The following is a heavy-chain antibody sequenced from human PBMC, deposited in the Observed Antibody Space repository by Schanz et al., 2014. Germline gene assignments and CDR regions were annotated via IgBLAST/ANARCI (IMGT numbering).Heavy chain of an antibody. CDR1: GVSIGGYY. V-gene: IGHV4-59*05. CDR3: ARHSGYYYYYGMDV. CDR2: IYYRGNT. J-gene: IGHJ6*02. Sequence: QVQLQESGPGLVKPSETLSLTCTVSGVSIGGYYWSWIRQPPGKGLEWIGSIYYRGNTYYNPSLKGGASLSVATSKNRSSRKLTSVTAADTAVYYCARHSGYYYYYGMDVWGQGTTVTVSS.